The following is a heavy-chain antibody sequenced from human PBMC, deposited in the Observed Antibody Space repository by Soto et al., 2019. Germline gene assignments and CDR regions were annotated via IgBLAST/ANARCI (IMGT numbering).Heavy chain of an antibody. J-gene: IGHJ6*02. Sequence: QVQLVESGGGVVQPGRSLRLSCAASGFTFSSYAMHWVRQAPGKGLEWEAVISYDGSNKYYADSVKGRFTISRDNSKNTLYLQMNSLRAEDTAVYYCAREDVLLQYGMDVWGQGTTVTVSS. CDR2: ISYDGSNK. CDR1: GFTFSSYA. CDR3: AREDVLLQYGMDV. V-gene: IGHV3-30-3*01. D-gene: IGHD3-10*01.